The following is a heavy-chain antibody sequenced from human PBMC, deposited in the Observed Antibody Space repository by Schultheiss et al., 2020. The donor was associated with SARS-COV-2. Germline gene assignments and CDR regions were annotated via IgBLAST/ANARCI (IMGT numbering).Heavy chain of an antibody. J-gene: IGHJ4*02. CDR1: GYSISSSNW. CDR3: ARLPVDYCGGDCYIFDY. D-gene: IGHD2-21*02. Sequence: SQTLSLTCAVSGYSISSSNWWGWIRQPPGKGLEWIGYIYYSGSSYYNPSLKSRVTMSVDTSKNQFSLKLSSVTAVDTAVYYCARLPVDYCGGDCYIFDYWGQGTLVTVSS. V-gene: IGHV4-28*01. CDR2: IYYSGSS.